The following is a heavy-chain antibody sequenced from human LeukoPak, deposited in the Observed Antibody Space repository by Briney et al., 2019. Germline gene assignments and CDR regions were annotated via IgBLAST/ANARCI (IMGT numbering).Heavy chain of an antibody. Sequence: GGSLRLSCAASGFTFSTYTMNWVRQAPGKGLEWVSSISSSSIYIYYADSVKGRFTISRDNAKNSLYMQMNSLRAEDTAVYYCARDRGGRSGLDDWGQGTLVTVSS. CDR3: ARDRGGRSGLDD. V-gene: IGHV3-21*01. CDR1: GFTFSTYT. D-gene: IGHD2-15*01. CDR2: ISSSSIYI. J-gene: IGHJ4*02.